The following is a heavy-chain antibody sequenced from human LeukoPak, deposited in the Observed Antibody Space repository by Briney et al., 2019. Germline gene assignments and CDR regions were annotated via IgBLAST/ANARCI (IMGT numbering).Heavy chain of an antibody. CDR3: ARQSSGWYIDY. CDR1: GGSISSSSYY. D-gene: IGHD6-19*01. CDR2: IYYSGST. J-gene: IGHJ4*02. V-gene: IGHV4-39*01. Sequence: SETLSLTCNVSGGSISSSSYYWGWIRQPPGKGLEGIGSIYYSGSTYYNPSLKSRVTISVDTSKNQCSLKLSSVTAADTAVYYCARQSSGWYIDYWGQGTLVTVSS.